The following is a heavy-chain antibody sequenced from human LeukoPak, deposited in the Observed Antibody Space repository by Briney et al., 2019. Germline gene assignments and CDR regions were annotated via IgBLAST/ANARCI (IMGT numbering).Heavy chain of an antibody. J-gene: IGHJ6*02. Sequence: GGSLRLSCAASGVTLSTYAMSWARQAPGKGLEWVSGISSSGSGGNTDYADSVKGRFTISRDNSKNTMYLQMNSLRDEDTAIYYCAKVPGYSFGYDYYGMDVWGQGTTITVSS. D-gene: IGHD5-18*01. CDR1: GVTLSTYA. CDR2: ISSSGSGGNT. V-gene: IGHV3-23*01. CDR3: AKVPGYSFGYDYYGMDV.